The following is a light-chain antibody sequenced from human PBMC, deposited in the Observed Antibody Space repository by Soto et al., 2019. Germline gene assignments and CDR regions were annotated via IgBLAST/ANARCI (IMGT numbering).Light chain of an antibody. CDR2: EVT. Sequence: QSALTQPASVSGSRGQSITISCTGTSSDIGSYDIVSWYQQHPGTAPKLILYEVTKRPSGVSTRFSGSKSGNTASLTISGIKAVDEADYYGFLFADFTYVFGTGTKVTVL. J-gene: IGLJ1*01. V-gene: IGLV2-23*02. CDR3: FLFADFTYV. CDR1: SSDIGSYDI.